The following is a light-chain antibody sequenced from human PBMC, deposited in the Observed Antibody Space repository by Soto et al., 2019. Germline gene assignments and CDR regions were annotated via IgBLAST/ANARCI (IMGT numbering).Light chain of an antibody. CDR3: QQANSFPIT. V-gene: IGKV1-12*01. CDR1: QDFSSW. Sequence: DIQMTQSPSSESASVGDSVIITCRASQDFSSWLAWYQQTLGKAPRLLIYAASSLQSGVPSRFSGSGSGTDFTLTISSLQPEDFATYYCQQANSFPITSGQGTRLEIK. J-gene: IGKJ5*01. CDR2: AAS.